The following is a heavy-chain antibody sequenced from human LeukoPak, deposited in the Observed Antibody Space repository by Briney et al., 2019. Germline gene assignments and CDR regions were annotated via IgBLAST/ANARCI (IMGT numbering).Heavy chain of an antibody. CDR3: ARGDYVWGTSGYYFDY. CDR1: GFTFIDYY. Sequence: PGGSLRLSCAASGFTFIDYYMSWIRQAPGKGLEWVSYISSSGSTIYNADSVKGRFTISRDNTKNSLYLQMNSLRAEDTAVYYCARGDYVWGTSGYYFDYWGQGTLVTVSS. J-gene: IGHJ4*02. CDR2: ISSSGSTI. V-gene: IGHV3-11*04. D-gene: IGHD3-16*01.